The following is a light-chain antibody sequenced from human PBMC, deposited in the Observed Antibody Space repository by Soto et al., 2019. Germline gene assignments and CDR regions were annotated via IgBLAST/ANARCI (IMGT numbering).Light chain of an antibody. V-gene: IGKV1-5*03. CDR3: QHYNSYSEA. CDR2: KAS. Sequence: DIQMTQSPSTLSGSVGDRVTITCRASQTISSWLAWYQQKPGKAPKPLIYKASTLKSGVPSRFSGSGSGTEFTLTISSLQPDDLATYYCQHYNSYSEAFGQGTKVDIK. CDR1: QTISSW. J-gene: IGKJ1*01.